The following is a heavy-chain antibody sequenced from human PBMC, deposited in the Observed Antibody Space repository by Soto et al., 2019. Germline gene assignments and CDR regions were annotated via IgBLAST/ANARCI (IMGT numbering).Heavy chain of an antibody. CDR2: IIPIFGTA. V-gene: IGHV1-69*01. D-gene: IGHD4-17*01. CDR1: GGTFSSYA. J-gene: IGHJ6*02. Sequence: QVQLVQSGAEVKKPGASVKVSCKASGGTFSSYAISWVRQAPGHGLEWMGGIIPIFGTANYAQKFQGRVTITAGESTSTAYLELSRLRSEATAVYYCASRLTTVILYGMDVWGQGTTVTVSS. CDR3: ASRLTTVILYGMDV.